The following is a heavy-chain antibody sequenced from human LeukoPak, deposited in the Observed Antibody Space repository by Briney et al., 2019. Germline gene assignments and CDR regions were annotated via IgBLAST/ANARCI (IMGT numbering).Heavy chain of an antibody. CDR2: IYYSGST. D-gene: IGHD3-22*01. Sequence: PSETLSLTCTVSGGSISSGGYYWSWIRQHPGKGLEWIGYIYYSGSTYYNPSLKSRVTISVDTSKNQFSLKLSSVTAADTAVYYCARALSHYHDSSGYYVDYWGQGTLVTVSS. V-gene: IGHV4-31*03. J-gene: IGHJ4*02. CDR3: ARALSHYHDSSGYYVDY. CDR1: GGSISSGGYY.